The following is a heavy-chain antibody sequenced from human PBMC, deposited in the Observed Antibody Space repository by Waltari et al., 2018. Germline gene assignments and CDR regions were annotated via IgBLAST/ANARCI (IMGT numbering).Heavy chain of an antibody. CDR3: ARVWQQFMDY. D-gene: IGHD6-13*01. CDR1: GYTFTDHA. CDR2: ISAYNGKT. V-gene: IGHV1-18*01. J-gene: IGHJ4*02. Sequence: QVQLVQSGSELKKPGASVKVFCKASGYTFTDHAMNWVRQAPGQGLEWMGWISAYNGKTDTAQKFQGRVSMTTDTSTNTAYMHLRSLTSDDTAVYYCARVWQQFMDYWGQGTLVTVSS.